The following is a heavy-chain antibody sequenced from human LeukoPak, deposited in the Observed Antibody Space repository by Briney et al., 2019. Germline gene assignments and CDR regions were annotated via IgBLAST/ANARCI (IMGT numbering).Heavy chain of an antibody. D-gene: IGHD6-19*01. CDR1: VGTFSSYA. CDR2: IVPIFGTA. Sequence: GASVKVSCKASVGTFSSYAICWVRQAPGQGLEWMGGIVPIFGTANYAQRFQGRVTITADESTSTAYMELSSLRSEDTAVYYCARAIGVAGTGSLWFDPWGQGTLVSVSS. CDR3: ARAIGVAGTGSLWFDP. J-gene: IGHJ5*02. V-gene: IGHV1-69*13.